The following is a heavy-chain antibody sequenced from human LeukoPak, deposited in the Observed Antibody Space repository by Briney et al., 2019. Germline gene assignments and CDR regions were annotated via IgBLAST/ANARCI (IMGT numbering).Heavy chain of an antibody. D-gene: IGHD6-19*01. CDR3: ASVYSSGYAFDI. J-gene: IGHJ3*02. CDR2: ISYDGSNK. V-gene: IGHV3-30-3*01. CDR1: GFTFSSYA. Sequence: GRSLRLSCAASGFTFSSYAMHWVRQAPGKGLEWVAVISYDGSNKYYADSVKGRFTISRDNSKSTLYLQMNSLRAEDTAVYYCASVYSSGYAFDIWGQGTMVTVSS.